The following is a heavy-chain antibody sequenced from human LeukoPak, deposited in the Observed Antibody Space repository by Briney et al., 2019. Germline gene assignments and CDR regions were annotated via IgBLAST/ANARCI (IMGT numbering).Heavy chain of an antibody. CDR1: GGSISGYY. CDR2: IYTSGST. V-gene: IGHV4-4*07. CDR3: ARDGYSSSWYVYFDY. J-gene: IGHJ4*02. D-gene: IGHD6-13*01. Sequence: PSETLSLTCSVSGGSISGYYWSWIRQPAGKGLEWIGRIYTSGSTNYNPSLKSRVTMSVDTSKNQFSLKLSSVTAADTAVYYCARDGYSSSWYVYFDYWGQGTLVTVSS.